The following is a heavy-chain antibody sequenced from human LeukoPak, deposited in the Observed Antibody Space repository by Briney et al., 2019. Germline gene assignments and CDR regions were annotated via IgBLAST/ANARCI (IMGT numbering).Heavy chain of an antibody. CDR2: IIPIFGTA. Sequence: SVKVSCKASGGTFSSYAISWVRQAPGQGLEWMGGIIPIFGTANYAQKFQGRVTITADESTSTAYMELSSLRSEDTAVYYCARKNVDTAMAQTYYYGMDVWGQGALVTVSS. J-gene: IGHJ6*02. V-gene: IGHV1-69*13. CDR1: GGTFSSYA. D-gene: IGHD5-18*01. CDR3: ARKNVDTAMAQTYYYGMDV.